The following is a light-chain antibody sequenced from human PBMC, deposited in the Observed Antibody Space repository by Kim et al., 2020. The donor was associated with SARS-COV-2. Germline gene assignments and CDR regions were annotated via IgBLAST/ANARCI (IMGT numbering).Light chain of an antibody. CDR3: QAWDSSTFWV. J-gene: IGLJ3*02. CDR1: KLGDKV. V-gene: IGLV3-1*01. Sequence: VPPGQTANTTCSGDKLGDKVCCGYQQKPGKSPVLVIYQNDKRPSGIPERFSGSNAGDTATLTISGTQAMDEADYYCQAWDSSTFWVFGGGTQLTVL. CDR2: QND.